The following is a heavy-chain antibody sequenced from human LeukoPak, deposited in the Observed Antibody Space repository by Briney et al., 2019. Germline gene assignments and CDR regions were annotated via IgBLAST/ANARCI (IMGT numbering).Heavy chain of an antibody. CDR3: ARALNPGYCSSTSCYPNWFDP. D-gene: IGHD2-2*01. V-gene: IGHV3-11*01. J-gene: IGHJ5*02. CDR2: ISSSGSTI. Sequence: GGSLRLSCAASGFTFSDYYMSWIRQAPGKGLEWVSYISSSGSTIYYADSVKGRFTISRDNAKNSLYLQMNSLRAEGTAVYYCARALNPGYCSSTSCYPNWFDPWGQGTLVTVSS. CDR1: GFTFSDYY.